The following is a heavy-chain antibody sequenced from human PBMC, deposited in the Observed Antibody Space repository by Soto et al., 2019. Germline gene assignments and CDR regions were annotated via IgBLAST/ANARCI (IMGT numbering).Heavy chain of an antibody. D-gene: IGHD2-21*02. V-gene: IGHV3-11*01. Sequence: GGSLRLSSAASGFTFSNFAMSWIRQAPGKGLEWVSYISSSGSTIYYADSVKGRFTISRDNAKNSLFLQMNSLRAEDTAVYYCARVLVFYGGFDPWGQGTLVTVSS. J-gene: IGHJ5*02. CDR2: ISSSGSTI. CDR3: ARVLVFYGGFDP. CDR1: GFTFSNFA.